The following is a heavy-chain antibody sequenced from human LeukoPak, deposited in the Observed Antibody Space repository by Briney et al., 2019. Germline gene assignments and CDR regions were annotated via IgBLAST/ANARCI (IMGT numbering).Heavy chain of an antibody. Sequence: PSETLSLTCTVSGGSISSGSYYWSWIRQPAGKGLEWIGRIYTSGSTNYNPSLKSRVTISVDTSKNQFSLKLSSVTAADTAVYYCAREGSYYDFWSGYSDAGAFDIWGQGTMVTVSS. CDR2: IYTSGST. CDR1: GGSISSGSYY. V-gene: IGHV4-61*02. D-gene: IGHD3-3*01. J-gene: IGHJ3*02. CDR3: AREGSYYDFWSGYSDAGAFDI.